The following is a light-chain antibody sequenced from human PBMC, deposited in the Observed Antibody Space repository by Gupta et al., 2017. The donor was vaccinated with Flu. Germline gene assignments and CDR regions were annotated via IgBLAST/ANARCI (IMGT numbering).Light chain of an antibody. CDR2: EAF. V-gene: IGKV1-33*01. CDR3: LQYDSLPLT. Sequence: PSSLSASVGDRVTIPCQASQDVSKYLDWYQVKTGKAPKLLIYEAFNWEAGVPSRFSGSGTGTNFVFTISSLQPEDFATYYCLQYDSLPLTYGGGTKVDI. CDR1: QDVSKY. J-gene: IGKJ4*01.